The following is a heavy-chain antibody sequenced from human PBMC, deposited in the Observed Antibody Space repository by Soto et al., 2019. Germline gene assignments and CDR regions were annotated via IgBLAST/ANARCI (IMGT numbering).Heavy chain of an antibody. V-gene: IGHV1-3*01. J-gene: IGHJ5*02. D-gene: IGHD3-10*02. CDR2: INAGNGKT. CDR3: GRDQSGTGYYVDWFDP. CDR1: GYTFTSYA. Sequence: GASVKVSCKASGYTFTSYAMHWVRQAPGQRLEWMGWINAGNGKTYYSEKFEGRVTFTRDTVATTVNMELTSLTSEDTAVYYCGRDQSGTGYYVDWFDPWGQGTLVTVSS.